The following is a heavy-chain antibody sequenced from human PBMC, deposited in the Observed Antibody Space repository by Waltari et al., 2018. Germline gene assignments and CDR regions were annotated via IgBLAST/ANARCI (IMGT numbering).Heavy chain of an antibody. V-gene: IGHV4-39*01. CDR2: IYYSGST. CDR1: GGSISSSSYY. J-gene: IGHJ4*02. Sequence: QLQLQESGPGLVKPSETLSLTCTVSGGSISSSSYYWGWIRQPPGKGLAWIGSIYYSGSTNYNPSLKSGVTISVDTSKNQFSLKLSSVTAADTAVYYCASTGYSSSSVWGQGTLVTVSS. CDR3: ASTGYSSSSV. D-gene: IGHD6-6*01.